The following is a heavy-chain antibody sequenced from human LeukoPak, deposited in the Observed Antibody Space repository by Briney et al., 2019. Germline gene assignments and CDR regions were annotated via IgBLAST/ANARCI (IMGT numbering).Heavy chain of an antibody. V-gene: IGHV4-39*01. CDR3: ARRLAAAGGGNEYFQY. CDR2: ISYGGST. D-gene: IGHD6-13*01. J-gene: IGHJ1*01. CDR1: GDSISSRRYY. Sequence: SETLSLTCTVPGDSISSRRYYWAWIRQPPGRGLEWIGSISYGGSTYYNPSLKSRVTISVDTSKNQFSLKLTSVTATDAAVYFCARRLAAAGGGNEYFQYWGQGTLVTVSS.